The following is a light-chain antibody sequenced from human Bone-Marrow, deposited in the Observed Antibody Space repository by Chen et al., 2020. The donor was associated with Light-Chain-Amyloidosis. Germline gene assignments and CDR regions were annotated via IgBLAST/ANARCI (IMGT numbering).Light chain of an antibody. CDR1: QSVSDNF. V-gene: IGKV3-20*01. CDR3: QQYGNSPWT. J-gene: IGKJ1*01. Sequence: EIVLTQSPGTLSSSAGERATRSCRASQSVSDNFLAWYQQKPGQAPRLLIYAASRRATGIPDVFSGSGSGTDFTLTISRLEPEDFAVYYCQQYGNSPWTFGQGTKVEIK. CDR2: AAS.